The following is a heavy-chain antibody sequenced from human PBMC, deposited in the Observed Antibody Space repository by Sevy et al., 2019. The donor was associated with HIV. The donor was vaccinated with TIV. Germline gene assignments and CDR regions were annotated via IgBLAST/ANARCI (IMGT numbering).Heavy chain of an antibody. D-gene: IGHD3-16*02. CDR3: ARIRGIMITFGGVIHDAFDI. J-gene: IGHJ3*02. CDR1: GFTFSRYW. Sequence: GGSLRLSCAASGFTFSRYWMSWVRQAPGKGLEWVANIKQDGSEKYYVDSVKGRFTISRDNAKNSLYLQMNSLRAEDTAVYYCARIRGIMITFGGVIHDAFDIWGQGTMVTVSS. V-gene: IGHV3-7*03. CDR2: IKQDGSEK.